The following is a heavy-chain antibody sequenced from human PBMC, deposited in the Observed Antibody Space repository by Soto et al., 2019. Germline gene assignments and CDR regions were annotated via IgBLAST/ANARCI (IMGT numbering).Heavy chain of an antibody. CDR2: ISGSGDYT. Sequence: ESGGGLVRPGESLRLSCAASGFTFSSYAMTWVRQAPGKGLEWVSSISGSGDYTYFADSVKGRFTISRDNSKDALYLQMSSRRVEDTAIDCCAKDSRSHAPRWFDPWGQGALFTVSS. CDR1: GFTFSSYA. J-gene: IGHJ5*02. V-gene: IGHV3-23*01. D-gene: IGHD2-15*01. CDR3: AKDSRSHAPRWFDP.